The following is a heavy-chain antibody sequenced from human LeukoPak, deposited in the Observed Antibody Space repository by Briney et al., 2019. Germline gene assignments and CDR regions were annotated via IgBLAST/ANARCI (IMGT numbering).Heavy chain of an antibody. CDR1: GYTFTTYY. D-gene: IGHD6-19*01. J-gene: IGHJ4*02. Sequence: GASVKVSCKASGYTFTTYYMHWVRQAPGQGLEWMGIINPSGGTTNYAQKFQGRVTVTRDTSTSTVYMELSSLRCEDTAVYYCVRSHSNGWCDYWGQGTLVTVSS. CDR2: INPSGGTT. CDR3: VRSHSNGWCDY. V-gene: IGHV1-46*01.